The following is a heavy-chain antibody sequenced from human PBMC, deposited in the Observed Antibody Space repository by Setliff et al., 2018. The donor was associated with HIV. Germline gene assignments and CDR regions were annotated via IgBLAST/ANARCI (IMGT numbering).Heavy chain of an antibody. CDR2: IYWDDDK. D-gene: IGHD2-21*02. J-gene: IGHJ4*02. Sequence: PTLVNPTQTLTLTCTFSGFSLSTSGVGVGWIRQRPGKALEWLALIYWDDDKRYSPSLKSRLTITKDTSKNQVVLTMTNMDPVDTATYFCVHSLTVTAPADYWGQGTLVTVSS. CDR1: GFSLSTSGVG. V-gene: IGHV2-5*02. CDR3: VHSLTVTAPADY.